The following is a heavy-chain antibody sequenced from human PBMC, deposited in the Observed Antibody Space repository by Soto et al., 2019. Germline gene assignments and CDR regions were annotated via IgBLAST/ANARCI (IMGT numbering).Heavy chain of an antibody. D-gene: IGHD2-15*01. CDR1: GYTFTSYA. CDR2: INAGNGNT. V-gene: IGHV1-3*01. Sequence: GASVKVSCKASGYTFTSYAMHWVRQAPGQRLEWMGWINAGNGNTKYSQKFQGRVTITRDTSASTAYMELSSLRSEDTAVYYCARSHCSGGSCYFDYWGQGTLVTVSS. CDR3: ARSHCSGGSCYFDY. J-gene: IGHJ4*02.